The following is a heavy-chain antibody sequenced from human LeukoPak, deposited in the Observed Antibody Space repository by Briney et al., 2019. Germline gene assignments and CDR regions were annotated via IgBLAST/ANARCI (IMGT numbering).Heavy chain of an antibody. CDR2: IYYSGST. CDR1: GGSISSSSYY. CDR3: ARGRTYYDFWSGYLDY. Sequence: PSETLSLTCTVSGGSISSSSYYWGWIRQPPGKGLEWIGSIYYSGSTYYNPSLKSRVTISVDTSKNQFSLKLSSVTAADTAVYYCARGRTYYDFWSGYLDYWGQGTLVTVSS. V-gene: IGHV4-39*01. D-gene: IGHD3-3*01. J-gene: IGHJ4*02.